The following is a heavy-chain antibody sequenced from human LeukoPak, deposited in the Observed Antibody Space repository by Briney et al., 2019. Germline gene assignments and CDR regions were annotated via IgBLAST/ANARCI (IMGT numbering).Heavy chain of an antibody. CDR3: ARAGYCGDGGCRGGSAFDV. CDR2: ISGYTGGT. J-gene: IGHJ3*01. D-gene: IGHD2-15*01. Sequence: ASVKVSCKASGYTFTSYYMHWVRQAPGQGLECMGWISGYTGGTKYAQILQGRFTVTTDTSTSTAYMELRSLTYDDTAVYYCARAGYCGDGGCRGGSAFDVWGQGTMVTVSS. CDR1: GYTFTSYY. V-gene: IGHV1-18*04.